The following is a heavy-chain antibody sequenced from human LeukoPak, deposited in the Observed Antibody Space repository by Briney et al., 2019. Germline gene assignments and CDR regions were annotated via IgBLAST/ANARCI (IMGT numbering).Heavy chain of an antibody. CDR3: AIQGYDILTGYYSADY. D-gene: IGHD3-9*01. J-gene: IGHJ4*02. CDR2: INHSGST. V-gene: IGHV4-34*01. Sequence: PSETLSLTCAVYGGSFSGNYWSWIRQPPGKGLEWIGEINHSGSTNYNPSLKSRVTISVDTSKNQFSLKLSSVTAADTAVYYCAIQGYDILTGYYSADYWGQGTLVTVSS. CDR1: GGSFSGNY.